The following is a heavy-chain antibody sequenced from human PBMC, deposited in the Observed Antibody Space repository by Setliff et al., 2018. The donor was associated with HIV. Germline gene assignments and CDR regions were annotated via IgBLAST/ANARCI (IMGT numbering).Heavy chain of an antibody. V-gene: IGHV1-18*01. J-gene: IGHJ4*02. CDR3: ARESNSASSSSGWYLPDY. D-gene: IGHD6-19*01. CDR1: GYNCISYG. CDR2: ISAYNGNT. Sequence: ASVMVSCKASGYNCISYGISWVRQAPGQGLEWMGWISAYNGNTNYAQKLQGRVTMTTDTSTSTAYMELRSLRSDDTAVYYCARESNSASSSSGWYLPDYWGQGTLFTVSS.